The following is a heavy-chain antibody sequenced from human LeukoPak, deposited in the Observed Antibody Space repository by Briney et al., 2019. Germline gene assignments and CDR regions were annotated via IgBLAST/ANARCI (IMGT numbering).Heavy chain of an antibody. CDR3: AREEVVPAAKVLWFDP. Sequence: PSETLSLTCNVSGGSISSYYWSWIRQPAGKGLEWIGRIYTSGSTNYNPSLKSRVTMSVDTSKNQFSLKLSSVTAADTAVYYCAREEVVPAAKVLWFDPWGQGTLVTVSS. CDR1: GGSISSYY. V-gene: IGHV4-4*07. CDR2: IYTSGST. J-gene: IGHJ5*02. D-gene: IGHD2-2*01.